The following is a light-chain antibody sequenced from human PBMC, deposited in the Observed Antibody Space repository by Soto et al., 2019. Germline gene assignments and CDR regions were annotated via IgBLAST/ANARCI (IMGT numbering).Light chain of an antibody. CDR3: QERSNWPPWT. CDR2: DAS. J-gene: IGKJ1*01. V-gene: IGKV3-11*01. Sequence: EIVLTQSPATLSLSPGERATLSCRASQSFSSYLAWYQQKPGQAPRLLIYDASNRATGIPARFSGSGSGTDFAPTISSLEPEDFAVYYCQERSNWPPWTFGHGTQVEIK. CDR1: QSFSSY.